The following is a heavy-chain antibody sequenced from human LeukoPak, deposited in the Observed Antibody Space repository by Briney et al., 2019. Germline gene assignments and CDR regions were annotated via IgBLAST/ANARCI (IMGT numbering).Heavy chain of an antibody. CDR3: ARGRVYFDY. Sequence: SETLSLTCAVYGGSFSGYYWSWIRQPPGKGLEWIGEINHSGSTNYNPSLKSRVTISVDTSKNQFSLKLSSVTAADTAVYYCARGRVYFDYWGQGTLVTVSS. CDR1: GGSFSGYY. CDR2: INHSGST. J-gene: IGHJ4*02. V-gene: IGHV4-34*01.